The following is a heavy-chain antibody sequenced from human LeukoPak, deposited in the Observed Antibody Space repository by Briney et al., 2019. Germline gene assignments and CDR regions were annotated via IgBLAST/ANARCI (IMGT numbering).Heavy chain of an antibody. J-gene: IGHJ4*02. V-gene: IGHV4-34*01. D-gene: IGHD3-22*01. Sequence: SETLSLTCAVYGGSFSGYYWSWIRQPPGKGLEWIGGVHYSGNSYYNPSLKSRVTISVDTSKNQFSLKMSSVTAADRAVYYCARHEGSYLDKSGYTFDCWGQGTLVTVSS. CDR2: VHYSGNS. CDR1: GGSFSGYY. CDR3: ARHEGSYLDKSGYTFDC.